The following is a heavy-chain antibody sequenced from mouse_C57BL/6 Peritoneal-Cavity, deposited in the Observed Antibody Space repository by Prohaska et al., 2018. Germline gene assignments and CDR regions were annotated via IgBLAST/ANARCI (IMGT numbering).Heavy chain of an antibody. CDR2: ISDGCSYT. V-gene: IGHV5-4*01. CDR1: GFTFSSYA. D-gene: IGHD4-1*02. J-gene: IGHJ3*01. CDR3: AREGLQLARDWFAY. Sequence: EVQLVESGGGLVKPGGSLKLSCAASGFTFSSYAMSWVRQTPEKRLEWVATISDGCSYTYYPDNVKGRFTISRDNAKNNLYLQMSHLKSEDTAMYYCAREGLQLARDWFAYWGQGTLVTVSA.